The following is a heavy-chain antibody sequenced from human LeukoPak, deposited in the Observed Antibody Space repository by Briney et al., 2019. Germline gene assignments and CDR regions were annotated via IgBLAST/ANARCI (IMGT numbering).Heavy chain of an antibody. CDR1: GGTFSSYA. V-gene: IGHV1-69*06. CDR3: ARTRKTYSYGLYYFDY. Sequence: GSSVKVSCKASGGTFSSYAISWVRQAPGQGLEWMGGIIPIFGTANYAQKFQGRVTITADKSTSTAYMELSSLRSEDTAVYYCARTRKTYSYGLYYFDYWGQGTLVTVSS. D-gene: IGHD5-18*01. J-gene: IGHJ4*02. CDR2: IIPIFGTA.